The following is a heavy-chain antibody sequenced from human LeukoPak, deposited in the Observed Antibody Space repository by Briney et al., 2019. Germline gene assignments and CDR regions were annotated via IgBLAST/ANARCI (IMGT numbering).Heavy chain of an antibody. CDR3: ARDHGSNSAFDM. Sequence: GGSLTLSCAPSGFYFNTYSMHWVRQAPAEGLAWVAVTANDGTDKQYADSVKGRFTISRDNSKNNLFLQMNRARPGDTAVYYCARDHGSNSAFDMSGGETMVTVSS. D-gene: IGHD2-8*01. V-gene: IGHV3-30*04. CDR2: TANDGTDK. J-gene: IGHJ3*02. CDR1: GFYFNTYS.